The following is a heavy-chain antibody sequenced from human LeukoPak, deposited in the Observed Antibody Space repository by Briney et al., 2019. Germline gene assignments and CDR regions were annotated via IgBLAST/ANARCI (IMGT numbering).Heavy chain of an antibody. CDR1: GYTFTGYY. Sequence: ASVKVSCKASGYTFTGYYMHWVRQAPGQGLEWMGWINPNSGGTNYAQKFQGRVTTTRDTSISTAYMELSRLRSDDTAVYYCARDIDDDILTGYYNVRWFDPWGQGTLVTVSS. J-gene: IGHJ5*02. V-gene: IGHV1-2*02. CDR2: INPNSGGT. CDR3: ARDIDDDILTGYYNVRWFDP. D-gene: IGHD3-9*01.